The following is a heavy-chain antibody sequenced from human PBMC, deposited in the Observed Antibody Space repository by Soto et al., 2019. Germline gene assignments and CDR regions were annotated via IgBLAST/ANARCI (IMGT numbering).Heavy chain of an antibody. Sequence: SETLSLTCTVSGDSISKYYCSWIRQSPGKGLEWIGYIYYSGSTNYNPSLKSRVTISIDKSKNQFSLKLTSVTAADTAVYYCAKANSGYGSFDHWGQGMLVTVS. V-gene: IGHV4-59*01. CDR1: GDSISKYY. CDR2: IYYSGST. D-gene: IGHD5-12*01. J-gene: IGHJ5*02. CDR3: AKANSGYGSFDH.